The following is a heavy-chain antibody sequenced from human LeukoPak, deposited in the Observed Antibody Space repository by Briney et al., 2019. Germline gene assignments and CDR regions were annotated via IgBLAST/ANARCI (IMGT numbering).Heavy chain of an antibody. J-gene: IGHJ6*02. CDR3: ARDPTEGIVAATDYGMDV. CDR2: ISYDGSNK. D-gene: IGHD2-15*01. V-gene: IGHV3-30*03. CDR1: GFTFSSYG. Sequence: GGSLRLSCAASGFTFSSYGMHWVRQAPGKGLEWVAVISYDGSNKYYADSVKGRFTISRDNSKNTLYLQMNSLRAEDTAVYYCARDPTEGIVAATDYGMDVWGQGATVTVSS.